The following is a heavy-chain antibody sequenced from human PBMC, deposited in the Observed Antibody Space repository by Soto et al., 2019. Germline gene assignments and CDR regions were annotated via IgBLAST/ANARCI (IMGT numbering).Heavy chain of an antibody. CDR3: ARDYYGMVV. Sequence: LSLTCTVSGGSISSGGYSWTWVRQSPGKGLEWIGYTYQSGSAYYNPSLKSRVTISVDRSKNQFSLNLTSVTAADTAVYYCARDYYGMVVLDQETTVKVSS. CDR1: GGSISSGGYS. V-gene: IGHV4-30-2*06. CDR2: TYQSGSA. J-gene: IGHJ6*02.